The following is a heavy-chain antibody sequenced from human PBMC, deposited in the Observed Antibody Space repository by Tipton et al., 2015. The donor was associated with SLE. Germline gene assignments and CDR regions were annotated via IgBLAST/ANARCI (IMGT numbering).Heavy chain of an antibody. CDR2: IENDGSST. J-gene: IGHJ4*02. CDR1: GFTFSSYW. Sequence: SLRLSCVASGFTFSSYWIHWVRQAPGKGLVWDSRIENDGSSTRYADSVKGRLTISRDNAKNTVYLQMNSLRVEDTAVYYCARVLRGGLRYFDSWGQGTLVTVSS. D-gene: IGHD4-17*01. V-gene: IGHV3-74*01. CDR3: ARVLRGGLRYFDS.